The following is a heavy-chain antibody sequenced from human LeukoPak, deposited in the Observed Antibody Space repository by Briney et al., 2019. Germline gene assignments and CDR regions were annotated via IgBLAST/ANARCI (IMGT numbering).Heavy chain of an antibody. CDR3: ARDRPGIVGANRGFDY. CDR2: ISSSGSTI. J-gene: IGHJ4*02. V-gene: IGHV3-48*03. Sequence: GGSLRLSCAASGFTFSSYEMNWVRQAPGKGLEWVSYISSSGSTIYYADSVKGRFTISRDNAKNSLYLQMNSLRAEDTAVYYCARDRPGIVGANRGFDYWGRGTLVTVSS. CDR1: GFTFSSYE. D-gene: IGHD1-26*01.